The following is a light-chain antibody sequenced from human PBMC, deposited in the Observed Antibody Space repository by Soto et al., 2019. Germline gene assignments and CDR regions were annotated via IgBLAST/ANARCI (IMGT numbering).Light chain of an antibody. CDR1: QSVDNF. CDR2: DAS. J-gene: IGKJ4*01. Sequence: EIVLTQSPATLSLSPGERATLSCRASQSVDNFLAWYQQKPGQAPRLLIYDASNRAAGIPARFSGSGSGTDFTLTISSLEPEDFAVYYCQQCVDWPLLSLGGGTKVELK. V-gene: IGKV3-11*01. CDR3: QQCVDWPLLS.